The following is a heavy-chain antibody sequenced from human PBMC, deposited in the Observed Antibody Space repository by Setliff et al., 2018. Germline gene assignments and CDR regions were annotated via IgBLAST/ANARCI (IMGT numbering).Heavy chain of an antibody. CDR3: ARARARGQILSHMYLDF. CDR2: IYSSGST. CDR1: GGSISSGDYY. D-gene: IGHD2-15*01. J-gene: IGHJ4*02. Sequence: PSETLSLTCTVSGGSISSGDYYWSWIRQPPGKGLEWIGYIYSSGSTYYNPSLKSRVSISVDTSKNQFSLKLASVTAADTAVYFCARARARGQILSHMYLDFWGQGNLVTVSS. V-gene: IGHV4-30-4*08.